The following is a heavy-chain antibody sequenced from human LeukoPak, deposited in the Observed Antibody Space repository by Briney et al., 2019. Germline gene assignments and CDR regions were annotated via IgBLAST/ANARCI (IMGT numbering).Heavy chain of an antibody. Sequence: SETLSLTCAVSGGSISSYYWSWIRQPPGKGLEWIGEINHSGSTNYNPSLKSRVTISVDTSKNQFSLKLSSVTAADTAVYYCARGRYCSSTSCYSFQYYYYGMDVWGQGTTVTVSS. CDR1: GGSISSYY. J-gene: IGHJ6*02. CDR2: INHSGST. D-gene: IGHD2-2*01. V-gene: IGHV4-34*01. CDR3: ARGRYCSSTSCYSFQYYYYGMDV.